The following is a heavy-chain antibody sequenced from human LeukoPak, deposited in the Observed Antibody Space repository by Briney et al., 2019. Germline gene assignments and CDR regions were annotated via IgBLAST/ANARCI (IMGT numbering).Heavy chain of an antibody. CDR2: INHSGST. Sequence: PSETLSLTCAVYGGCFSGYYWSWIRQPPGKGLEWIGEINHSGSTNYNPSLKSRVTISVDTSKNQFSLKLSSVTAADTAVYYCARGGWEPVDYWGQGTLVTVSS. CDR3: ARGGWEPVDY. V-gene: IGHV4-34*01. J-gene: IGHJ4*02. CDR1: GGCFSGYY. D-gene: IGHD1-26*01.